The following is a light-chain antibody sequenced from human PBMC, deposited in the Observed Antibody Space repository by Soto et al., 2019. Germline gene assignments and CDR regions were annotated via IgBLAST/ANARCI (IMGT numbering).Light chain of an antibody. CDR3: HQYHEWPMT. Sequence: EIVMTQSPATLSVSPGERATVSCKTSQSVNTNLAWYQQKPGQVPRLLIYGPSTRAIGIPDRFSGSESGTEFTLTITSLQSEDFAVYHCHQYHEWPMTFGQGTRLEI. CDR1: QSVNTN. J-gene: IGKJ5*01. CDR2: GPS. V-gene: IGKV3-15*01.